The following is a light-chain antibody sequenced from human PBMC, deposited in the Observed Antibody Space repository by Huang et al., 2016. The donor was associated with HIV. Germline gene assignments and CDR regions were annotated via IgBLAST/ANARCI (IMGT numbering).Light chain of an antibody. J-gene: IGKJ1*01. V-gene: IGKV1-5*03. Sequence: DIQMTQSPSTLSAFVGDRITTPCRASQNISSWLAWYQQKPGKAPRLLIYKISSLESGVPSRFSGSGSGTEFTLTISSLQPDDIGTYYCQYGETFGQGSKVEVK. CDR2: KIS. CDR1: QNISSW. CDR3: QYGET.